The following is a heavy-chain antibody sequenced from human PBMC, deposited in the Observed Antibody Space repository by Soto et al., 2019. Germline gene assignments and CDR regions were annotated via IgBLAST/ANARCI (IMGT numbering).Heavy chain of an antibody. V-gene: IGHV3-21*01. D-gene: IGHD3-3*01. Sequence: GGSLRLSCAASGFTFSSYSMNWVRQAPGKGLEWVSSISSSSSYIYYADSVKGRFTISRDNAKNSLYLQMNSLRAEDTAVYYCAMYDFWSGCYGMDVWGQGTTVTVSS. CDR2: ISSSSSYI. CDR3: AMYDFWSGCYGMDV. CDR1: GFTFSSYS. J-gene: IGHJ6*02.